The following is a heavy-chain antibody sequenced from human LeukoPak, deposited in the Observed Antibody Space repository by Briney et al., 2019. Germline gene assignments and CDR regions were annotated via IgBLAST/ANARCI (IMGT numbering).Heavy chain of an antibody. V-gene: IGHV3-30*02. Sequence: GGSLRLSCAASGSTFSSYGMHWVRQAPGKGLEWVAFIRYDGSNKYYADSVKGRFTISRDNSKNTLYLQMNSLRAEDTAVYYCADGSYFGDSYYYYMDVWGKGTTVTVSS. CDR3: ADGSYFGDSYYYYMDV. CDR1: GSTFSSYG. D-gene: IGHD3-10*01. J-gene: IGHJ6*03. CDR2: IRYDGSNK.